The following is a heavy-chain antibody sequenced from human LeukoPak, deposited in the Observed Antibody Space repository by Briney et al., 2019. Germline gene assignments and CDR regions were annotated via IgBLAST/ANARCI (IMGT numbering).Heavy chain of an antibody. D-gene: IGHD5-12*01. CDR1: GGAFMNYV. V-gene: IGHV1-69*06. Sequence: SVNVSCKVSGGAFMNYVITWVRQAPGQGVEWMGRIIPMSGTANYPQKFQGRVTIMADKSTNTVCMELRRLRSEDTAVYFCARVGGSSGASDIWGQGTMVIVSS. CDR2: IIPMSGTA. CDR3: ARVGGSSGASDI. J-gene: IGHJ3*02.